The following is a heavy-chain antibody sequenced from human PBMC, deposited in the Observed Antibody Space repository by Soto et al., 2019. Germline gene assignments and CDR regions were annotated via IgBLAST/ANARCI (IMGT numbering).Heavy chain of an antibody. CDR1: GFTFSTYT. J-gene: IGHJ5*01. D-gene: IGHD3-10*01. CDR3: ARDILSGGAYPDS. V-gene: IGHV3-21*01. Sequence: PCGSLRLSCAASGFTFSTYTMNWFRQAPGKGLEWISSISSGSSYIYYAGSVKGRFTISRDNAKNSLFLQMNSLRADDTAVYYCARDILSGGAYPDSWGQGTKVTVSS. CDR2: ISSGSSYI.